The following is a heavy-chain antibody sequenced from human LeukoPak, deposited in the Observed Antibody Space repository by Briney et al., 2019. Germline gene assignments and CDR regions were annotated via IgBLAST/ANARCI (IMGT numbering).Heavy chain of an antibody. Sequence: PGGSLRLSCAASGFTFSSYWMHWVRHAPGKGLVWVSRINSDGSSTSYVDSVKGRFTISRDNAKNTLYLQMNSLRAEDTAVYYCASGTTYYFDYWGQGTLVTVSS. CDR1: GFTFSSYW. D-gene: IGHD2/OR15-2a*01. CDR2: INSDGSST. V-gene: IGHV3-74*01. CDR3: ASGTTYYFDY. J-gene: IGHJ4*02.